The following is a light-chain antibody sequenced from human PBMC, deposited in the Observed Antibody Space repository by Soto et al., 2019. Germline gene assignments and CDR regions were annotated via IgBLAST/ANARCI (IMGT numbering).Light chain of an antibody. CDR1: SSDVGRFNF. J-gene: IGLJ1*01. Sequence: QSVLTQPPSASGSPGQSVTISCTGTSSDVGRFNFVSWYQQHPGKAPRLLIYEVTKRPSGVPDRFSGSKSGNAASLTVSGLQAEDEADYFCTSYTGSRAPYVFGTGTNVTVL. CDR3: TSYTGSRAPYV. V-gene: IGLV2-8*01. CDR2: EVT.